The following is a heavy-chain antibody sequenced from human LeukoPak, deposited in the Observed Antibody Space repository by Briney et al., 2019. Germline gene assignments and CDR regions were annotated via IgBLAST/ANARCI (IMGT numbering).Heavy chain of an antibody. D-gene: IGHD1-26*01. CDR2: INHSGST. Sequence: SETLSLTCAVYGGSFSGYYWSWIRRPPGKGLEWIGEINHSGSTNYNPSLKSRVTISVDTSKNQFSLKLSSVTAADTAVYYCARASGSYHDYWGQGTLVTVSS. V-gene: IGHV4-34*01. J-gene: IGHJ4*02. CDR1: GGSFSGYY. CDR3: ARASGSYHDY.